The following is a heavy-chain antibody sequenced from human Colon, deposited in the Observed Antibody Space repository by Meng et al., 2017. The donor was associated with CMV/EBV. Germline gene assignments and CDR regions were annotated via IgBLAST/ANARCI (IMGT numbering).Heavy chain of an antibody. Sequence: GESLKISCETSGFNFEDFTVNWVRQAPGKGLEWVGLITSQVYGGTTEYAASARGRFIISRDDSKSIAYLQMNSLTAEDTAVYYCTADTHCSVTSCFGPNYYYGLDVWGQGTTVTVSS. CDR2: ITSQVYGGTT. D-gene: IGHD2-2*01. CDR3: TADTHCSVTSCFGPNYYYGLDV. V-gene: IGHV3-49*04. J-gene: IGHJ6*02. CDR1: GFNFEDFT.